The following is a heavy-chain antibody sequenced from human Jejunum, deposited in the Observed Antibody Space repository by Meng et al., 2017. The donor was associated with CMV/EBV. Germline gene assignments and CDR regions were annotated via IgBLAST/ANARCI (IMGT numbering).Heavy chain of an antibody. CDR1: GCFSCYS. CDR2: IFPFLGIT. Sequence: GCFSCYSLCCLRQPPRQGVEWLGRIFPFLGITNYSQKFQSRLTITADTLASASYLELTALTSNDTAVYFCARLTSPGSWENRNWFDPWGQGTLVTVSS. CDR3: ARLTSPGSWENRNWFDP. J-gene: IGHJ5*02. V-gene: IGHV1-69*02. D-gene: IGHD2-15*01.